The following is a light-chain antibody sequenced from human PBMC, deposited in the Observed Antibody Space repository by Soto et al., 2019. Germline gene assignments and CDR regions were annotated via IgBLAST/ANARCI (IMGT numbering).Light chain of an antibody. CDR3: SSYAGYNNVVV. J-gene: IGLJ2*01. CDR1: NSNIGSNT. CDR2: SDN. V-gene: IGLV1-44*01. Sequence: QSVLTQPPSASGTPGQRVTISCSGSNSNIGSNTVNWYQQLPGTAPKLLIYSDNQRPSGVPDRFSGSKSGSTASLTVSGLQADDEADFYCSSYAGYNNVVVFGGGTKLTVL.